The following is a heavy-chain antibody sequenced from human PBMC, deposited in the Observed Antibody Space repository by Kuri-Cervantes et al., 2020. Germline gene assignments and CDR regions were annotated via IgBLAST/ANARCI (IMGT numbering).Heavy chain of an antibody. CDR2: ISGSGGST. V-gene: IGHV3-23*01. D-gene: IGHD6-19*01. J-gene: IGHJ6*02. Sequence: GESLKISCAASGFTFSSYAMSWVRQAPGKGREWVSAISGSGGSTYYADSVKGRFTISRDNSKNTLYLQMNSLRAEDTAVYYCAKAYRVAGTYYYYGMDVWGQGTTVTVSS. CDR3: AKAYRVAGTYYYYGMDV. CDR1: GFTFSSYA.